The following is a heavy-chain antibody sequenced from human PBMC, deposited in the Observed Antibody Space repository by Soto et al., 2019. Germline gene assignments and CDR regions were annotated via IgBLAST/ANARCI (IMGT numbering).Heavy chain of an antibody. CDR3: GVGESSDAWDD. CDR2: NIPIIGTS. J-gene: IGHJ4*02. CDR1: GDTLSTHG. Sequence: QVQLVQYGAEVKKPGSSVKVSCKASGDTLSTHGISWVRQAPGQGLEWMGGNIPIIGTSDYAETFQGRVTITADESTNTSYMELSSLRPDDTAGYYRGVGESSDAWDDWGEGVLVCVSS. D-gene: IGHD1-26*01. V-gene: IGHV1-69*01.